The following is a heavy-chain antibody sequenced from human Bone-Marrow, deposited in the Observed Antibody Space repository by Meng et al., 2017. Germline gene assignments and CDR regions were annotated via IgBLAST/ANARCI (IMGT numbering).Heavy chain of an antibody. CDR3: ARVRISSGHDRAGIDY. CDR2: INPNSGGT. Sequence: ASVKVSCKASGYTFTGYYMHWVRQAPGQGLEWMGRINPNSGGTNYAQKFQGRVTMTRDTSISTAYMELSRLRSDDTAVYYCARVRISSGHDRAGIDYWGQRTLVTVSS. CDR1: GYTFTGYY. V-gene: IGHV1-2*06. D-gene: IGHD5-12*01. J-gene: IGHJ4*02.